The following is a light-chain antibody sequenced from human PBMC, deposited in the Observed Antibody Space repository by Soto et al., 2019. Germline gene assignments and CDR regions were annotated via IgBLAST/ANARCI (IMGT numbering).Light chain of an antibody. CDR2: DVT. Sequence: QSVLTQPASVSGSPRQSITIFCTGTSSDVGAYNFVSWYQQHPGKAPKVMIYDVTNRPSGVSNRFSGSKSGNTASLTISGLQAEDEADYYCSSYTTSSTLRYVFGTGTRVTVL. CDR1: SSDVGAYNF. J-gene: IGLJ1*01. CDR3: SSYTTSSTLRYV. V-gene: IGLV2-14*03.